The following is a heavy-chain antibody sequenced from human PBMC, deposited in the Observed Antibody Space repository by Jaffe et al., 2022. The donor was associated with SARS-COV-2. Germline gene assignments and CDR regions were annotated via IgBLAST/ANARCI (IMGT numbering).Heavy chain of an antibody. CDR3: ANAGRYYDFWSGYSPHYYYYGMDV. D-gene: IGHD3-3*01. CDR2: ISWNSGSI. J-gene: IGHJ6*02. V-gene: IGHV3-9*01. CDR1: GFTFDDYA. Sequence: EVQLVESGGGLVQPGRSLRLSCAASGFTFDDYAMHWVRQAPGKGLEWVSGISWNSGSIGYADSVKGRFTISRDNAKNSLYLQMNSLRAEDTALYYCANAGRYYDFWSGYSPHYYYYGMDVWGQGTTVTVSS.